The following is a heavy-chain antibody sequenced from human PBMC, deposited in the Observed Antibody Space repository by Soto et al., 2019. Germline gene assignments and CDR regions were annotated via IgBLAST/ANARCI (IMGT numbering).Heavy chain of an antibody. CDR2: IYHSGSA. J-gene: IGHJ5*02. Sequence: QLQLQESGSGLVRPSETLSFTCTVSGGSISSGGDSCSWIRQAPGKGLEWIGYIYHSGSAIYNPSLKSRVTMSADRSKNQFSLRLNYVTAADTAVYYCARAQIPHWFDPWGQGILVTVSP. CDR3: ARAQIPHWFDP. D-gene: IGHD2-21*01. V-gene: IGHV4-30-2*01. CDR1: GGSISSGGDS.